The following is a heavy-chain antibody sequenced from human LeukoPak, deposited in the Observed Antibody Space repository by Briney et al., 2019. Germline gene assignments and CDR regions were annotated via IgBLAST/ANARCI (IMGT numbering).Heavy chain of an antibody. CDR2: IYTSGST. Sequence: SEALSLTCTVSGGSISSYYWGWIRQPAGKGLEWIGRIYTSGSTNYNPSLKSRVTMSVDTSKNQFSLKLSSVTAADTAMYYCARDSKQWLVRGWFDPWGQGTLVTVSS. J-gene: IGHJ5*02. CDR1: GGSISSYY. V-gene: IGHV4-4*07. CDR3: ARDSKQWLVRGWFDP. D-gene: IGHD6-19*01.